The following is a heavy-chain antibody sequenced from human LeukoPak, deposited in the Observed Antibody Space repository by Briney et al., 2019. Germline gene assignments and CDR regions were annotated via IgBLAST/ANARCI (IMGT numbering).Heavy chain of an antibody. CDR3: AGFFYDNSGDAFDI. J-gene: IGHJ3*02. Sequence: ASVKVSCKASGGSFTFTSHSISWVRQAPGQGLEWMGGSIPIYGSANYAQKFQGRITITSDESTRTVYMELSSLRPEDSAMHYCAGFFYDNSGDAFDIWGQGTTVTVSS. V-gene: IGHV1-69*13. D-gene: IGHD3-22*01. CDR2: SIPIYGSA. CDR1: GGSFTFTSHS.